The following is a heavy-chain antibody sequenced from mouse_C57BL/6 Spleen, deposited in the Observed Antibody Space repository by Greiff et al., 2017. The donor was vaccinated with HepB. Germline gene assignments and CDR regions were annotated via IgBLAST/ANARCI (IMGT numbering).Heavy chain of an antibody. CDR3: TRDRGGYGYFDV. V-gene: IGHV5-9-1*02. CDR2: ISSGGDYI. Sequence: DVHLVESGEGLVKPGGSLKLSCAASGFTFSSYAMSWVRQTPEKRLEWVAYISSGGDYIYYADTVKGRFTISRDNARNTLYLQMSSLKSEDTAMYYCTRDRGGYGYFDVWGTGTTVTVSS. CDR1: GFTFSSYA. J-gene: IGHJ1*03. D-gene: IGHD2-2*01.